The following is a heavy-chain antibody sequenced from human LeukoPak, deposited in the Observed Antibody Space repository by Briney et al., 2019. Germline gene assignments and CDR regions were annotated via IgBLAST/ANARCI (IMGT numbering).Heavy chain of an antibody. D-gene: IGHD3-9*01. Sequence: GGSLRLSCVASGFAFGRYSMNWVRQAPGKGLEWVSSISHSGYDIYYADAVKGRFTISRDNSKNTLYLQMNSLRAEDTAVYYCARESYDILTGPFDYWGQGTLVTVSS. J-gene: IGHJ4*02. V-gene: IGHV3-21*01. CDR2: ISHSGYDI. CDR1: GFAFGRYS. CDR3: ARESYDILTGPFDY.